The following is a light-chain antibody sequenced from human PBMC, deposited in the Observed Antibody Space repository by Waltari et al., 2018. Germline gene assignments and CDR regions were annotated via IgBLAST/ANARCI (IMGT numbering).Light chain of an antibody. Sequence: QSALTQPASVSGSPGQSITISCTGTSSDVGGYNYVAWYQQHPGKAPKLMIYDVSKRPSGVSNRFSGSKSGNTASLTSSGLQAEDEADYYCSSYTSSSTSVVFGGGTKLTVL. CDR2: DVS. CDR3: SSYTSSSTSVV. CDR1: SSDVGGYNY. J-gene: IGLJ2*01. V-gene: IGLV2-14*01.